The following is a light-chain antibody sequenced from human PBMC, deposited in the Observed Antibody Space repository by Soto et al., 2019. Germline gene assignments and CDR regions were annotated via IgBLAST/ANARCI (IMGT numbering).Light chain of an antibody. CDR1: SSNIGSNT. CDR2: RNN. Sequence: QSVLTQPPSASGTPGQRVTISCSGSSSNIGSNTVNWYQQLPGTAPKLLIYRNNQRPSGFPDRFSGSKSGTSASLAISGLQSEDEADYYCAAWDDSLNGHVVFGGGAKLTVL. CDR3: AAWDDSLNGHVV. J-gene: IGLJ2*01. V-gene: IGLV1-44*01.